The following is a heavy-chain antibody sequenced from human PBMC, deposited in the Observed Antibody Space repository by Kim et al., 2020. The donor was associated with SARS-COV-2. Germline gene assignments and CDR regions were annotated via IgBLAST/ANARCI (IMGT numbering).Heavy chain of an antibody. CDR2: ISWNSGSI. Sequence: GGSLGLSCAASGFTFGDYAMHWVRQAPGKGLEWVSGISWNSGSIGYADSVKGRFTISRDNAKNSLYLQMNSLGAEDTALYYCAKGSSPYYYYMDVWGKGTPVTVSS. CDR1: GFTFGDYA. CDR3: AKGSSPYYYYMDV. D-gene: IGHD6-6*01. V-gene: IGHV3-9*01. J-gene: IGHJ6*03.